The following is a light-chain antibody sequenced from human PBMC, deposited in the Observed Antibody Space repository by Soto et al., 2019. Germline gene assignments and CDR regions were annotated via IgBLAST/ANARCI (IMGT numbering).Light chain of an antibody. Sequence: QSALTQPPSASGSPGQSVTISCTGTKNDIGVYDFVSWYQHHPGKAPRLIIYEVVQRPSGVPHRFAGSKSGNTASLTVSGLQAADEADYFCTSYAGSNTYVFGSGTKLTVL. J-gene: IGLJ6*01. CDR1: KNDIGVYDF. CDR2: EVV. CDR3: TSYAGSNTYV. V-gene: IGLV2-8*01.